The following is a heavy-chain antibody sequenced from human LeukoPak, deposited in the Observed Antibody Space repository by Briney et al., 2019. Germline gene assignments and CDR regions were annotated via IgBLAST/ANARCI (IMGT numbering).Heavy chain of an antibody. V-gene: IGHV1-46*01. CDR1: GYTFTSYF. J-gene: IGHJ4*02. D-gene: IGHD4-23*01. Sequence: ASVKVSCKASGYTFTSYFMHWVRQAPGQGLEWMGIFNPSGGSTTYAQKFQGRVTMTRDTSTTTVYMELSSLRSDDTAVYYCARDAYGGNSGGIVYRGQGTLVTASS. CDR3: ARDAYGGNSGGIVY. CDR2: FNPSGGST.